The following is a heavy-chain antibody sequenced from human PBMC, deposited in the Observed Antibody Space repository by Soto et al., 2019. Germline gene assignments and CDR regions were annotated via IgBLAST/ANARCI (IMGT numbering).Heavy chain of an antibody. CDR2: IWYDGSNK. J-gene: IGHJ4*02. Sequence: QVQLVESGGGVVQPERSLRLSCAASGFTFSTYGMHWVRQAPGKGPEWVADIWYDGSNKYYADYVKGRFTISRDNSKNTLYLQMNSLRGEDTALYYCARDMATTAFDYWGQGTLVTVSS. V-gene: IGHV3-33*01. CDR1: GFTFSTYG. CDR3: ARDMATTAFDY. D-gene: IGHD5-12*01.